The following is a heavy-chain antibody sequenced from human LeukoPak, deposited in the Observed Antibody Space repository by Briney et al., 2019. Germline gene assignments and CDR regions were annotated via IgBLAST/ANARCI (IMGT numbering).Heavy chain of an antibody. CDR2: INYSGGT. V-gene: IGHV4-34*01. CDR3: ARTLWGVREYLDS. J-gene: IGHJ4*02. CDR1: GGSLSGYY. D-gene: IGHD2/OR15-2a*01. Sequence: PSETLSLTCAVYGGSLSGYYWSWIRQPPGKGLEWIGEINYSGGTNYNPSLKSRVTISVDTSKNQFSLKLSSVTAADTAVYYCARTLWGVREYLDSWGQGTLVTVSS.